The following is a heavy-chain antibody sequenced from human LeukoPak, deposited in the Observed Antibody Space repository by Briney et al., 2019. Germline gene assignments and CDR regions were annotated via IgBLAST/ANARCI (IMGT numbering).Heavy chain of an antibody. CDR3: ATWGDYYGSGSYYTSPLYYFDY. Sequence: SETLSLTCAVYGGSFSGYYWSWIRQPPGKGLEWIGEINHSGSTNYNPSLKSRVTISVDTSKNQFSLKLSSVTAADTAVYYCATWGDYYGSGSYYTSPLYYFDYWGQGTLVTVSS. CDR1: GGSFSGYY. V-gene: IGHV4-34*01. CDR2: INHSGST. J-gene: IGHJ4*02. D-gene: IGHD3-10*01.